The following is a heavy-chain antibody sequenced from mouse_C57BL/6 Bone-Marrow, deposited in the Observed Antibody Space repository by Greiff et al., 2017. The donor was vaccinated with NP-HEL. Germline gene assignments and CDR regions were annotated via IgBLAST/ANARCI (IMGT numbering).Heavy chain of an antibody. CDR1: GFTFSDYY. CDR2: ISNGGGST. V-gene: IGHV5-12*01. D-gene: IGHD1-1*01. CDR3: ASDCYGSSLVFDV. Sequence: EVMLVESGGGLVQPGGSLKLSCAASGFTFSDYYMYWVRQTPEKRLEWVAYISNGGGSTYYPDTVKGRFTISRDNAKNTLYLQMSRLKSEDTAMYYCASDCYGSSLVFDVWGTGTTVTVSS. J-gene: IGHJ1*03.